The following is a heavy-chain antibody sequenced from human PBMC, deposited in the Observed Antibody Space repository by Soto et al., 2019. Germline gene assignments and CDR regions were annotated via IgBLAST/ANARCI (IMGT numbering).Heavy chain of an antibody. D-gene: IGHD6-13*01. CDR2: IFYSGRP. J-gene: IGHJ5*02. V-gene: IGHV4-31*03. Sequence: QVQLQESGPGLVKPSQTLSLTCTVSGGSISSGGYYWGWIRQHPGKGLEWIGYIFYSGRPSYNPSLKSRVTISVDTSKNQFSLKLSSVTAADTAVYYCTRRPGGGSSWYGIIGRFDPWGQGTLVTVSS. CDR1: GGSISSGGYY. CDR3: TRRPGGGSSWYGIIGRFDP.